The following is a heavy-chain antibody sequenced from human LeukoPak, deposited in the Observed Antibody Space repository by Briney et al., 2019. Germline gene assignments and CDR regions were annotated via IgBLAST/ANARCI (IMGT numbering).Heavy chain of an antibody. V-gene: IGHV3-30*18. CDR1: GFTFGSYG. CDR2: ISYDGSNK. D-gene: IGHD6-19*01. CDR3: AKDNGMAVAGSDIDY. J-gene: IGHJ4*02. Sequence: GGSLRLSCAASGFTFGSYGMHWVRQAPGKGLEWVAVISYDGSNKYYADSVKGRFTISRDNSKNTLYLQMNSLRAEDTAVYYCAKDNGMAVAGSDIDYWGQGTLVTVSS.